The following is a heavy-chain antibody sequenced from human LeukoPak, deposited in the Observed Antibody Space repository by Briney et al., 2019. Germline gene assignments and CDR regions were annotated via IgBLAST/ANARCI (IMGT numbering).Heavy chain of an antibody. CDR3: ARHRYHPMIVVALDAFDI. Sequence: PSETLSLTCTVSGGSVSSGSYYWSWIRQPPGKRLEWIGYISYTGTTNYNPSLRSRVTISVDTSKNQFSLKLSSVTAADTAVYYCARHRYHPMIVVALDAFDIWGQGTMVTVSS. J-gene: IGHJ3*02. CDR2: ISYTGTT. CDR1: GGSVSSGSYY. D-gene: IGHD3-22*01. V-gene: IGHV4-61*01.